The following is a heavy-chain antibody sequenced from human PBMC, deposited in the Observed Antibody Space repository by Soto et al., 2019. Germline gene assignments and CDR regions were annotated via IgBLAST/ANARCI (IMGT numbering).Heavy chain of an antibody. Sequence: ASVKVSCKTSGYTFSNYGITWVRQAPGQPLEWLGWISLYSDGTNYAQKFQGRVSMTIDTSTTTAYMELRSLRSDDTAVYYCARVVRGAEAWFGPWGQGTLVTVSS. CDR1: GYTFSNYG. J-gene: IGHJ5*02. CDR3: ARVVRGAEAWFGP. V-gene: IGHV1-18*01. CDR2: ISLYSDGT. D-gene: IGHD2-2*01.